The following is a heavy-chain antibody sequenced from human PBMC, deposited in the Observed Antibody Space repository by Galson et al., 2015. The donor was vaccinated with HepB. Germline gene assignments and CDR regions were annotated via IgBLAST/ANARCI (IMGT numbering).Heavy chain of an antibody. Sequence: SETLSLTCTVSGGSISSSSYYWGWIRQPPGKGLEWIGSIYYSGSTYYNPSLKSRVTISVDTSKNQFSLKLSSVTAADTAVYYCARDVRFLEWSSYYFDYWGQGTLVTVSS. D-gene: IGHD3-3*01. V-gene: IGHV4-39*07. CDR2: IYYSGST. CDR1: GGSISSSSYY. J-gene: IGHJ4*02. CDR3: ARDVRFLEWSSYYFDY.